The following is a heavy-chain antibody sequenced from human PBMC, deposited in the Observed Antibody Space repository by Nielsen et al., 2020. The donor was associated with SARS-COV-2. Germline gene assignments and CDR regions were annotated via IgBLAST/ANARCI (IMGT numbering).Heavy chain of an antibody. J-gene: IGHJ4*02. CDR3: ARIGYYDSSFAFFDY. D-gene: IGHD3-22*01. Sequence: WIRQPPGKALEWLARIDWDDDKYYSTSLKTRPTISKDTSKNQVVLTMTNMDPVDTATYYCARIGYYDSSFAFFDYWGQGTLVTVSS. V-gene: IGHV2-70*11. CDR2: IDWDDDK.